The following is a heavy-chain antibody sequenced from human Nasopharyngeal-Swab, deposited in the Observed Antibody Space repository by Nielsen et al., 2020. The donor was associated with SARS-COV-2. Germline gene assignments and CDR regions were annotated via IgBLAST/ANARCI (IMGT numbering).Heavy chain of an antibody. Sequence: SETLFLTCAVYGGSFSGYYWSWIRQPPGKGLEWIGEINHSGSTNYNPSLKSRVTIAVDTSKNQFSLRLSSVTAADTAVYYCARALRGAAAKYYFDYWGQGTLVTVSS. CDR2: INHSGST. D-gene: IGHD6-25*01. J-gene: IGHJ4*02. V-gene: IGHV4-34*01. CDR3: ARALRGAAAKYYFDY. CDR1: GGSFSGYY.